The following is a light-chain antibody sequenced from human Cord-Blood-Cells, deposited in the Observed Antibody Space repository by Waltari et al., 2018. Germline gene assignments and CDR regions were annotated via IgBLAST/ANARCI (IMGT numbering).Light chain of an antibody. CDR3: CSYAGSSTWV. J-gene: IGLJ3*02. CDR2: EVS. CDR1: SSDVWSYKL. Sequence: QSALTQPASVSGSPGHSITTSCTGTSSDVWSYKLVSWYQQHPGKAPKLMIYEVSKWPSGVSNRFSGSKSGNTASLTISGLQAEDEADYYCCSYAGSSTWVFGGGTKLTVL. V-gene: IGLV2-23*02.